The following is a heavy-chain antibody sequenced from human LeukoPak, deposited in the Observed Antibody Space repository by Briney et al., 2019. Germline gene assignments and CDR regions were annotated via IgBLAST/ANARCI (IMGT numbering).Heavy chain of an antibody. CDR1: GYIFTNYW. CDR2: IYPGDSDT. V-gene: IGHV5-51*01. J-gene: IGHJ4*02. D-gene: IGHD3-10*01. Sequence: GESLKISCKISGYIFTNYWIGWARQMPGKGLEWMGIIYPGDSDTRYSPSFQGQVTISVDKSISTAYHQWRSLKASDTAMYYCARRDGGSIDYWGQGTLVTVSS. CDR3: ARRDGGSIDY.